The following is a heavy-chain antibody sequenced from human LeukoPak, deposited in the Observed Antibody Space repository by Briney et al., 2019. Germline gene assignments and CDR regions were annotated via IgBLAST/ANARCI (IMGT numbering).Heavy chain of an antibody. CDR3: TKRARMGIAAAGDGFHI. D-gene: IGHD6-13*01. V-gene: IGHV3-9*01. J-gene: IGHJ3*02. CDR1: GFRFDDYA. CDR2: ISWDSAAI. Sequence: SLSLSCAASGFRFDDYAMHWVRQAPGKGLEWVSGISWDSAAIGYADSVRGRFTLSRDNAKNSLFLQMSSLRVEDTALYYCTKRARMGIAAAGDGFHIWGQGTMVTVSS.